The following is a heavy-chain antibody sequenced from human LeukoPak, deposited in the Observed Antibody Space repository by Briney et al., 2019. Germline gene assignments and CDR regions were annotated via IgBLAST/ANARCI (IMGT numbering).Heavy chain of an antibody. V-gene: IGHV4-39*01. J-gene: IGHJ4*02. CDR3: AKLPVDTASDY. Sequence: GSLRLSCAASGFTFSSYAMSWVRQPPGKGLEWIGSIYYSGSAYYNPSLKSRVTISVDTSKNQFSLKLTSVTAADTAVYYCAKLPVDTASDYWGQGTLVTVSS. CDR2: IYYSGSA. CDR1: GFTFSSYA. D-gene: IGHD5-18*01.